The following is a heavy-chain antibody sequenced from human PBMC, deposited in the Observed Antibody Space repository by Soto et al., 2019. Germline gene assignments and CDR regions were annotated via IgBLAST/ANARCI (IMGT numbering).Heavy chain of an antibody. J-gene: IGHJ4*02. CDR1: GFTFSSYA. V-gene: IGHV3-23*01. Sequence: GGSLRLSCAASGFTFSSYAMSWVRQAPGKGLEWVSAISGSGGSTYYADSVKGRFTISRDNSKNTLYLQMNSLRAEDTAVYYCAKGNDDSSGYYISLLGQFDYWGQGTLVTVSS. CDR2: ISGSGGST. CDR3: AKGNDDSSGYYISLLGQFDY. D-gene: IGHD3-22*01.